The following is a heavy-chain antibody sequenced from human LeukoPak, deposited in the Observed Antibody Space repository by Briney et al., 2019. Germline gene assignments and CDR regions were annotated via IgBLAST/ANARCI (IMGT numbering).Heavy chain of an antibody. J-gene: IGHJ4*02. V-gene: IGHV3-23*01. Sequence: GGSLRLSCAASGFTFSIYAMSWVRQAPGKGLEWVSAISGSGGSTYYADSVKGRFTISRDNSKNTLYLQMNSLRAEDTAVYYCAKGDCSSTSCYTSPFDYWGQGTLVTVSS. D-gene: IGHD2-2*02. CDR3: AKGDCSSTSCYTSPFDY. CDR1: GFTFSIYA. CDR2: ISGSGGST.